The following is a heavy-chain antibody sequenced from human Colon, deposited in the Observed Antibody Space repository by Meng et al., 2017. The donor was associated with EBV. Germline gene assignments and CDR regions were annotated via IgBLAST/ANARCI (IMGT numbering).Heavy chain of an antibody. CDR2: IYYTGST. J-gene: IGHJ4*02. V-gene: IGHV4-30-4*01. CDR1: GASINSGDYY. Sequence: QVRLQVSGPGLVKPSQNLSLTCTVSGASINSGDYYWSWIRQPPGKGLEWIGYIYYTGSTYYNPSLKSRVTISMDTSKNQFSLRLSSVTAADTAVYYCARNYYFDYWGQGTLVTVSS. CDR3: ARNYYFDY.